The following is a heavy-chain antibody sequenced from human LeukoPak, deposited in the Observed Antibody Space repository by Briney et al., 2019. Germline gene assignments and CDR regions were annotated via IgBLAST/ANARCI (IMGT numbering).Heavy chain of an antibody. Sequence: GGSLRLSCAASGFTFSSYAMSWVRQAPGKGLEWVSAISGSGGSTYYADSVKGRFTVSRDNSKNTLYLQMNSLRAEDTAVYYCAKTDSSSWYVSNWFDPWGQGTLVTVSS. J-gene: IGHJ5*02. CDR2: ISGSGGST. D-gene: IGHD6-13*01. CDR3: AKTDSSSWYVSNWFDP. V-gene: IGHV3-23*01. CDR1: GFTFSSYA.